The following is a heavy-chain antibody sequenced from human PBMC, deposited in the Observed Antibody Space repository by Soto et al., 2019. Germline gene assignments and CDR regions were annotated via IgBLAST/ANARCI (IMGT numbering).Heavy chain of an antibody. Sequence: QVQLVQSGAEVKKPGASVKVSCRASGYTFTAYPLHWVRQDPGQRLEWMGWINAANGDIGYSREFQGRVTITRDTSASTVYMEVSSLTSEDTAVYYCAKKDYYAAGVYHFDHWGQGTLVTVSS. CDR2: INAANGDI. CDR3: AKKDYYAAGVYHFDH. D-gene: IGHD3-10*01. V-gene: IGHV1-3*01. J-gene: IGHJ4*02. CDR1: GYTFTAYP.